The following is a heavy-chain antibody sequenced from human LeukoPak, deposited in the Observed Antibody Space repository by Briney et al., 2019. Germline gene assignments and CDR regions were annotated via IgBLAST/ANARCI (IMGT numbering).Heavy chain of an antibody. CDR3: ARLALSYCSGGSCYSYGMDV. CDR1: GFTFSSYS. J-gene: IGHJ6*02. V-gene: IGHV3-21*01. Sequence: GGSLRLSCAASGFTFSSYSMNWVRQAPGKGLEWVSSISSSSSCIYYADSVKGRFTISRDNAKNSLYLQMNSLRAEDTAVYYCARLALSYCSGGSCYSYGMDVWGQGTTVTVSS. D-gene: IGHD2-15*01. CDR2: ISSSSSCI.